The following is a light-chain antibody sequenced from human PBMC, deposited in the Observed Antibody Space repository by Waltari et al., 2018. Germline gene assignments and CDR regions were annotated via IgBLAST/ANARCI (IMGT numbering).Light chain of an antibody. CDR1: QDIRKE. CDR2: DAS. CDR3: QQYDNLPIT. Sequence: DIQMTQSPSSLSASVGARVSISCQASQDIRKELSWYQQKPGKAPKLLIYDASYLEAGVPSRFSGSGSGTDFTFTISGLQPEDIATYYYQQYDNLPITFGQGTRLDIK. J-gene: IGKJ5*01. V-gene: IGKV1-33*01.